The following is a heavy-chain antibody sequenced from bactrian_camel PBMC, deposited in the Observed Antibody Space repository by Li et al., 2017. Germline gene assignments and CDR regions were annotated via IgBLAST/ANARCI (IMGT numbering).Heavy chain of an antibody. J-gene: IGHJ4*01. CDR2: IMQDSPRA. Sequence: VQLVESGGGSAQPGKSLRLTCAASGFTFRNFPMTWVRQRPGQGLEWVASIMQDSPRAEYADSVKGRFTISRDNTKNLLYLQLNSLKTEDTAMYFCTQGVYWSTIGDIQRHQRGQGTQVTVS. CDR1: GFTFRNFP. V-gene: IGHV3S2*01. CDR3: TQGVYWSTIGDIQRHQ. D-gene: IGHD8*01.